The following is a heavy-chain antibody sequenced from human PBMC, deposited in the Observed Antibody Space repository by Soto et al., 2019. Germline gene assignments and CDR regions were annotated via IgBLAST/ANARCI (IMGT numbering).Heavy chain of an antibody. V-gene: IGHV4-34*01. CDR2: INHSGST. CDR3: ARGFSFSSWYFFDY. Sequence: TSETLSLTCAVYGGSFSGYYWSWIRQPPGKGLEWIGEINHSGSTNYNPSLKSRVTISVDTSKNQFSLKLSSVTAADTAVYYCARGFSFSSWYFFDYSCKGPLVTVSS. J-gene: IGHJ4*02. CDR1: GGSFSGYY. D-gene: IGHD6-13*01.